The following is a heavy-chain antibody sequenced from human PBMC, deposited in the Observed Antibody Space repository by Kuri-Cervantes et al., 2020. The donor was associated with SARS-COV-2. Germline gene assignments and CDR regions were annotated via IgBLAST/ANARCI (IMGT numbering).Heavy chain of an antibody. D-gene: IGHD3-10*01. V-gene: IGHV3-64*04. CDR2: ISSNGGST. J-gene: IGHJ6*02. CDR3: ARAGMVRGVIFHRILDV. CDR1: GFTFSSYA. Sequence: GGSLRLSCAASGFTFSSYAMHWVRQAPGKGLEYVSAISSNGGSTYYADSVKGRFTISRDNAKNSLYLQMDSLRAEDTAVYYCARAGMVRGVIFHRILDVWGQGTTVTVSS.